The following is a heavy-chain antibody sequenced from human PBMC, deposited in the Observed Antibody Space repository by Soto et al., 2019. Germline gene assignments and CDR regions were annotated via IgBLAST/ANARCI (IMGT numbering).Heavy chain of an antibody. J-gene: IGHJ6*03. CDR1: GFTFSSYG. Sequence: PGGSLRLSCAASGFTFSSYGMHWVRQAPGKGLEWVAVIWYDGSNKYYADSVKGRFTISRDNSKNTLYLQMNSLRAEDTAVYYCARCNGRTHSYYYYYMDVWGKGTTVTVSS. D-gene: IGHD2-8*01. CDR3: ARCNGRTHSYYYYYMDV. CDR2: IWYDGSNK. V-gene: IGHV3-33*01.